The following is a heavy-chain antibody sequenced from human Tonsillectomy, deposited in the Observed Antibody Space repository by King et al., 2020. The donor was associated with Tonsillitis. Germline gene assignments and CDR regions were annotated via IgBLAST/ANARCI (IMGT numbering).Heavy chain of an antibody. CDR1: GFTFSSYA. V-gene: IGHV3-23*04. D-gene: IGHD3-22*01. CDR2: IRVSGGST. Sequence: EVQLVESGGGLVQPGGSLRLSCAASGFTFSSYAMSWVRQAPGKGLKWCSGIRVSGGSTYYADSVKGRFTISRDNSKNTLYLQMNSLRAEDTAVYYCAKAQKYDTSGSPSFDYWGQGTLVTVSS. CDR3: AKAQKYDTSGSPSFDY. J-gene: IGHJ4*02.